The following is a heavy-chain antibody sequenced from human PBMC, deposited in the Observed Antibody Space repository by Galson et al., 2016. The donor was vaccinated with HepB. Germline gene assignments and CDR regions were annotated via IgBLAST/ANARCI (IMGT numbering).Heavy chain of an antibody. CDR2: ISISSSYT. CDR3: ARNRGYSGYDAFDI. D-gene: IGHD5-12*01. V-gene: IGHV3-11*03. Sequence: SLRLSCAASGFTFSSYTMSWIRQAPGKGLEWVSYISISSSYTNYADSVKGRFTISRDNAKNSVYLQMNSLRAEDTAVYYCARNRGYSGYDAFDIWGQGTMVTVSS. CDR1: GFTFSSYT. J-gene: IGHJ3*02.